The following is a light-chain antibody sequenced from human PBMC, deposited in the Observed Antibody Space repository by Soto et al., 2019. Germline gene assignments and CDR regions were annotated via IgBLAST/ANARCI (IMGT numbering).Light chain of an antibody. V-gene: IGLV2-14*01. CDR3: SSYTSSSPRV. CDR1: SSDVGGYNY. CDR2: DVS. J-gene: IGLJ1*01. Sequence: QSVLTQPASVYGSPGQSITISCNGTSSDVGGYNYVSWYQQHPGKAPKLMIYDVSNRPSGVSNRFSGSKSGNTASQTISGLQAEDEADYYCSSYTSSSPRVFGTGTKVTVL.